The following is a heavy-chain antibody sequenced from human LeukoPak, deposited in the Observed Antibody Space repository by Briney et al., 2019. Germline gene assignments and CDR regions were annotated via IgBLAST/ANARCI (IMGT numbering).Heavy chain of an antibody. CDR1: GFIFSSYW. D-gene: IGHD6-13*01. CDR3: ARVGRIAAADT. Sequence: GGSLRLSCAASGFIFSSYWMHWVRQAPGKGLVWVSRINSDGINTSYADSVKGRFTISRDNAKNTLYLQMNSLRAEDTAVYYCARVGRIAAADTWGQGTLVTVSS. V-gene: IGHV3-74*01. J-gene: IGHJ4*02. CDR2: INSDGINT.